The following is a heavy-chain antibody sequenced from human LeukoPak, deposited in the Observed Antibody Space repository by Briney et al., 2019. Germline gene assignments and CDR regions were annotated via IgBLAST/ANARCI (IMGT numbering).Heavy chain of an antibody. CDR3: ARGSYGSGSYTFDY. D-gene: IGHD3-10*01. V-gene: IGHV3-21*01. CDR2: ISSSSSYM. CDR1: GFTFSSYS. J-gene: IGHJ4*02. Sequence: GGSLRLSCAASGFTFSSYSINWVRQAPGKGLECVSSISSSSSYMYYADSVKGRFTISRDNAKNSLYLQMNSLRAEDTAVYYCARGSYGSGSYTFDYWGQGTLVTVSS.